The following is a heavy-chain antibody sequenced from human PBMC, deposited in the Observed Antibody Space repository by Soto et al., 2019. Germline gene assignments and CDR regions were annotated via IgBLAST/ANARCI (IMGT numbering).Heavy chain of an antibody. V-gene: IGHV3-30-3*01. J-gene: IGHJ6*02. CDR1: GFTFSSYA. D-gene: IGHD1-26*01. Sequence: PGGSLRLSCAASGFTFSSYAMHWVRQAPGKGLEWVAVISYDGSNKYYADSVKGRFTISRDNSKNTLYLQMNSLRAEDTAVYYCARSIGLLHYYYGMDVWGQGTTVTVSS. CDR2: ISYDGSNK. CDR3: ARSIGLLHYYYGMDV.